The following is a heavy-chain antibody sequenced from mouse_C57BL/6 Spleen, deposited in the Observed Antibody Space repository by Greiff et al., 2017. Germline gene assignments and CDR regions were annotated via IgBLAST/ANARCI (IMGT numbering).Heavy chain of an antibody. CDR2: ISSGSSTI. CDR3: ARSYDYDEVDY. CDR1: GFTFSDYG. D-gene: IGHD2-4*01. V-gene: IGHV5-17*01. J-gene: IGHJ4*01. Sequence: EVQLVESGGGLVKPGGSLKLSCAASGFTFSDYGMHWVRQAPEKGLEWVAYISSGSSTIYYADTVKGRFTISRDNAKNTLFLQMTSLRSEDTAMYYCARSYDYDEVDYWGQGTSVTVSS.